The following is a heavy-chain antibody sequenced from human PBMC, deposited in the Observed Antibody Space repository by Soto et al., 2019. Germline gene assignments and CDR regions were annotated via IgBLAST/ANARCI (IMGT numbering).Heavy chain of an antibody. D-gene: IGHD6-19*01. CDR2: ISSSSSYI. CDR3: ASPYPGYSSGWSLGSNYYYYMDV. V-gene: IGHV3-21*01. J-gene: IGHJ6*03. Sequence: GGSLRLSCAASGFTFSSYSMNWVRQAPGKGLEWVSSISSSSSYIYYADSVKGRFTISRDNAKNSLYLQMNSLRAEDTAVYYCASPYPGYSSGWSLGSNYYYYMDVWGKGTTVTVSS. CDR1: GFTFSSYS.